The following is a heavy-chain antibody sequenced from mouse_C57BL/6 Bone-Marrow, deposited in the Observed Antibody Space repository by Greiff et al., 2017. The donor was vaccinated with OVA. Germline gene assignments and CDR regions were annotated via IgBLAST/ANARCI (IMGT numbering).Heavy chain of an antibody. Sequence: VKLQQPGAELVKPGASVKLSCKASGYTFTSYWMQWVKQRPGQGLEWIGEIDPSDSYTNYNQKFKGKATLTVDTSSSTAYMQLSSLTSEDSAVYYCARGTTVRVYAMDYWGQGTSVTVSS. CDR3: ARGTTVRVYAMDY. J-gene: IGHJ4*01. CDR2: IDPSDSYT. CDR1: GYTFTSYW. V-gene: IGHV1-50*01. D-gene: IGHD1-1*01.